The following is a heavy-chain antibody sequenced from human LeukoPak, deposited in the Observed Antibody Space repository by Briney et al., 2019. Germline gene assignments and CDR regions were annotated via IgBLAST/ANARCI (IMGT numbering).Heavy chain of an antibody. Sequence: QPGGSLRLSCTASGFSFSGHWMHWARQLPGKGLVWVSRISPTGSTTSYADSVKGRFTVSRDNAKNTLYLQVNNLRAEDTAVYYCARGPNSNWSRLDFWGQGTLLTVSS. CDR3: ARGPNSNWSRLDF. CDR2: ISPTGSTT. J-gene: IGHJ4*02. CDR1: GFSFSGHW. D-gene: IGHD6-6*01. V-gene: IGHV3-74*01.